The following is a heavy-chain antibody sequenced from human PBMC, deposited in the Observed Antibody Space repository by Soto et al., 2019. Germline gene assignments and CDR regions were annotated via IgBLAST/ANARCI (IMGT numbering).Heavy chain of an antibody. CDR1: GFTFRSYE. Sequence: GGSLRLSCAASGFTFRSYEMNWVRQAPGKGLEWVSYISSRATGIFYADSVKGRFTISRDDANNPLYLQMNSLRGEDTALYYCARPRAFDGYDGGYFFDLWGQGTVVTVSS. D-gene: IGHD5-12*01. J-gene: IGHJ4*02. V-gene: IGHV3-48*03. CDR3: ARPRAFDGYDGGYFFDL. CDR2: ISSRATGI.